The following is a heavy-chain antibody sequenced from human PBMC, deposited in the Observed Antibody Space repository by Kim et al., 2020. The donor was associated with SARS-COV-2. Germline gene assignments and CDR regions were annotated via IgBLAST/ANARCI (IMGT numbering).Heavy chain of an antibody. CDR3: ARAHSSSWYRTSAFDY. D-gene: IGHD6-13*01. J-gene: IGHJ4*02. Sequence: KFQGRVTITADKSTSTAYMELSSLRSEDTAVYYCARAHSSSWYRTSAFDYWGQGTLVTVSS. V-gene: IGHV1-69*04.